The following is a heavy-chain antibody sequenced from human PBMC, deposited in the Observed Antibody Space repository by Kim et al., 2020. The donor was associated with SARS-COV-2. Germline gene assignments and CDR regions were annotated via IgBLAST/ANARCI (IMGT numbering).Heavy chain of an antibody. D-gene: IGHD3-10*01. J-gene: IGHJ5*02. CDR3: ASGPRIPRITMVRGTNWFDP. V-gene: IGHV4-59*08. CDR1: GGSISSYY. Sequence: SETLSLTCTVSGGSISSYYWSWIRQPPGKGLEWIGYIYYSGSTNYNPSLKSRVTISVDTSKNQFSLKLSSVTAADTAVYYCASGPRIPRITMVRGTNWFDPWGQGTLVTVSS. CDR2: IYYSGST.